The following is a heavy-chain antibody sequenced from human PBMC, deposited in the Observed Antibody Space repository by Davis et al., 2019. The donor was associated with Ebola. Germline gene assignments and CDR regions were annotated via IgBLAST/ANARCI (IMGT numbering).Heavy chain of an antibody. Sequence: ASVKVSCKASGYTLTGYYMHWVRQAPEQGLEWMGRINPKNGGTIYAQKFQGRVTMTLDTSTNTAYMDLSRLTSDDTALYYCARDRNWNEFDYWGQGTLVTVSS. CDR3: ARDRNWNEFDY. J-gene: IGHJ4*02. CDR2: INPKNGGT. V-gene: IGHV1-2*06. CDR1: GYTLTGYY. D-gene: IGHD1-20*01.